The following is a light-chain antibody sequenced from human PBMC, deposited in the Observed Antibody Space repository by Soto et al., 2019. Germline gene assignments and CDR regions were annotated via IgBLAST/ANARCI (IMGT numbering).Light chain of an antibody. CDR3: QQYGSSPQT. CDR1: QSVSSSY. J-gene: IGKJ1*01. V-gene: IGKV3-20*01. CDR2: GAS. Sequence: EIVLTQSPCTLSLSPGERATLSCRASQSVSSSYLAWYQQKPGHAPRLLIYGASSRATGIPDRFSGSGSGTDFTLTISRLEPEDFAVYYCQQYGSSPQTFGQGTKVDIK.